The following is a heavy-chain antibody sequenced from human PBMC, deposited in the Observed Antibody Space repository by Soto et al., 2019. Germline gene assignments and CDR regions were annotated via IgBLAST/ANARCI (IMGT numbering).Heavy chain of an antibody. Sequence: GGSLRLSCAGSGFTFSGHYMDWVRQAPGKGLEWLGRIRNKPNGHTTAYAASVKGRFTISRDDSKNLVYLQMNSLKSEDTALYYCSTTVITAPLFEYWGQGTLVTVSS. V-gene: IGHV3-72*01. CDR3: STTVITAPLFEY. J-gene: IGHJ4*02. CDR2: IRNKPNGHTT. CDR1: GFTFSGHY. D-gene: IGHD2-21*02.